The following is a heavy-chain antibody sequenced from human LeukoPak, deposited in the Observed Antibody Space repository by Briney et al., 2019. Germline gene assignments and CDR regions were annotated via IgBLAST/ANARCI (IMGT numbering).Heavy chain of an antibody. V-gene: IGHV1-3*01. D-gene: IGHD1-26*01. Sequence: ASVKVSCKASGYTFTSYAMHWVRQAPGQRLEWMGWINAGNGNTKYSQKFQGRVTITRDTSASTAYMELSSLRSEDTAVYYCATDGGTYSGSYHFDYWGQGTLVTVSS. CDR1: GYTFTSYA. J-gene: IGHJ4*02. CDR2: INAGNGNT. CDR3: ATDGGTYSGSYHFDY.